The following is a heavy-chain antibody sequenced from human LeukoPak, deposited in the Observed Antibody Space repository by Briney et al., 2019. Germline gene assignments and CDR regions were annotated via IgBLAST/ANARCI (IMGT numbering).Heavy chain of an antibody. CDR1: GFTSFSGHW. J-gene: IGHJ4*02. CDR3: ARAYCSGGSCYSCADY. CDR2: IRFDGSEI. Sequence: GGSLRLSCTVSGFTSFSGHWMNWVRQAPGKGLEWVANIRFDGSEIGYGDSVEGRFIISRDNSKNSLYLQMNSLRAEDTAVYYCARAYCSGGSCYSCADYWGQGTLVTVSS. D-gene: IGHD2-15*01. V-gene: IGHV3-7*04.